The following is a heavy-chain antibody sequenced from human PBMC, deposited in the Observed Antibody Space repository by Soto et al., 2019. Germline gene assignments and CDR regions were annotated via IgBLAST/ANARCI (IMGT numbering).Heavy chain of an antibody. J-gene: IGHJ6*02. Sequence: GGSLRLSCAASGLTFSSYAMHWVRQAPGKGLEWVAVISYDGSNKYYADSVKGRFTISRDNSKNTLYLQMNSLRAEDTAVYYCARDLLPAIPYYYSGMDVRGPGTTVTGSS. CDR2: ISYDGSNK. CDR1: GLTFSSYA. CDR3: ARDLLPAIPYYYSGMDV. D-gene: IGHD2-21*01. V-gene: IGHV3-30-3*01.